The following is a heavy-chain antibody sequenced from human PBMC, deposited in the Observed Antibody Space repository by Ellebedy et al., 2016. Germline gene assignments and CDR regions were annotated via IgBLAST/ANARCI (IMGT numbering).Heavy chain of an antibody. CDR1: GFTFRNSW. CDR3: GAGGGWLSDY. J-gene: IGHJ4*02. Sequence: GESLKISCGGSGFTFRNSWMTWVRQTPGKGLAWVASIKQDGSQKDYEDSVKGRFSISRDNAKGFMYLQMTRLRVEDSAVYYCGAGGGWLSDYWGQGTLVTVSS. V-gene: IGHV3-7*01. CDR2: IKQDGSQK. D-gene: IGHD6-19*01.